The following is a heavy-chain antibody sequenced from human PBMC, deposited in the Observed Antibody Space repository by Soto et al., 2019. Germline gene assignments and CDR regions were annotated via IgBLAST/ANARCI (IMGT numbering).Heavy chain of an antibody. J-gene: IGHJ5*02. Sequence: ASVKVSCKASGYTFTSYYMNWVRQAPGQGLEWLGIINPSGGYTTYAQRFLGRVTMTRDTSTRRVKMELGSLTSEDTAVYYCARGGGIVVVTAPYDTWGQRSLVTISS. CDR3: ARGGGIVVVTAPYDT. CDR1: GYTFTSYY. D-gene: IGHD2-21*02. V-gene: IGHV1-46*03. CDR2: INPSGGYT.